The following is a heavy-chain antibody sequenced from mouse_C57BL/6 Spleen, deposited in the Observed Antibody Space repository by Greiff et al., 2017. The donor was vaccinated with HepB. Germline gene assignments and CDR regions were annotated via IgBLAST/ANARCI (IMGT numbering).Heavy chain of an antibody. J-gene: IGHJ3*01. CDR3: ATLKAY. CDR2: ISSGGSYT. V-gene: IGHV5-6*01. D-gene: IGHD1-3*01. Sequence: EVQGVESGGALVKPGGSLKLSCAASGFTFSSYGMSWVRQTPDKRLEWVATISSGGSYTYYPDSVKGRFTISRYKAKNNLYLQMSSLKSEDTAMYYCATLKAYWGQGTLVTVSA. CDR1: GFTFSSYG.